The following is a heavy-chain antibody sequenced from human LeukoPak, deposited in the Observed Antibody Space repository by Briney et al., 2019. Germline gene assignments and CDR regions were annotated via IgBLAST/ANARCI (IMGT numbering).Heavy chain of an antibody. J-gene: IGHJ6*02. V-gene: IGHV3-23*01. Sequence: PGGSLRLSCVGSGFTFRSHAMSRVRQAPEKGLEFVSGIYENGGTTYYADSVKGRFSISRDNSKNTLYLQMNSLRAEDTAVYYCARRQRYYYGMDVWGQGTTVTVSS. CDR2: IYENGGTT. CDR3: ARRQRYYYGMDV. CDR1: GFTFRSHA.